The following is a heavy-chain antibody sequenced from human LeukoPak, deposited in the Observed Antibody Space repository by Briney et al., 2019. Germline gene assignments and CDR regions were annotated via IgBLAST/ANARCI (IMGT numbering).Heavy chain of an antibody. CDR3: AREEVFTMTYRNHNFDY. Sequence: PSETLSLTCAVYGGSFSGYYWSWIRQPPGKGLEWIGEINHSGSTNYNPSLESRVTMSADTSKNQFSLILNSVTAADTAVYYCAREEVFTMTYRNHNFDYWGQGTLVTVSS. CDR1: GGSFSGYY. J-gene: IGHJ4*02. D-gene: IGHD3-22*01. V-gene: IGHV4-34*01. CDR2: INHSGST.